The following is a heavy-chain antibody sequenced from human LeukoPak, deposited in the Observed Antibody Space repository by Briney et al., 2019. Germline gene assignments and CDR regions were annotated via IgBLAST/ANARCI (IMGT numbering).Heavy chain of an antibody. V-gene: IGHV1-8*01. J-gene: IGHJ4*02. CDR1: GYTFTSHH. CDR3: ARGRPTNLNGIY. Sequence: ASVKVSCKASGYTFTSHHINWVRQATGQGFEWMGWMNPESGNKDFAQKFQGRFTMTLDTSLSTAYMELSSLTSEDTAVYYCARGRPTNLNGIYWGQGTLVSVSS. D-gene: IGHD1-1*01. CDR2: MNPESGNK.